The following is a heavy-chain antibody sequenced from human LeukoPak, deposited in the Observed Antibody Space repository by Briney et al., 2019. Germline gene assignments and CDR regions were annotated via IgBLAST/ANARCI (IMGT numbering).Heavy chain of an antibody. Sequence: PGGSLRLSCAASGFTFSTYAMSWVRQAPGKGLEWVSSISGSGGNTYYADSVKGRFTISRDSSKNTLYLQMNSLRAEDTAGYYCAKGRNDYGDAALNYWGQGTLVTVSS. D-gene: IGHD4-17*01. J-gene: IGHJ4*02. CDR3: AKGRNDYGDAALNY. V-gene: IGHV3-23*01. CDR1: GFTFSTYA. CDR2: ISGSGGNT.